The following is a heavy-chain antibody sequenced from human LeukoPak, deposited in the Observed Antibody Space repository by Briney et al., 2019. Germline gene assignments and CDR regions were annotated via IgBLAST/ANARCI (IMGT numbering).Heavy chain of an antibody. J-gene: IGHJ5*02. V-gene: IGHV3-23*01. CDR2: ISGSGGST. D-gene: IGHD2-2*01. CDR3: AKDDRRYCSSTSCLDSFDP. CDR1: GFTFSSYA. Sequence: PGGSLRLFCGASGFTFSSYAMSWVRQAPGKGLEWVSAISGSGGSTYYADSVKGRFTISRDNSKNTLHLQMNSLRAEDTAVYYCAKDDRRYCSSTSCLDSFDPWGQGTLVTVSS.